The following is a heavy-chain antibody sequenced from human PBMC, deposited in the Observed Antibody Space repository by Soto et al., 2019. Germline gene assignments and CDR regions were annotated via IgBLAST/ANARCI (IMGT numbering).Heavy chain of an antibody. CDR3: AMVDKYVTPTPQDV. Sequence: QVQLVQSGDEVRKPGSSVKVSCKASGYIFVNYGIAWVRQAPGQGLEWMGWLSPYSGNTHYASKVQGRLTMTTDTPTSTAYMDVGCLTADDTAVYYCAMVDKYVTPTPQDVWGQGTTVTVSS. V-gene: IGHV1-18*01. D-gene: IGHD5-12*01. CDR1: GYIFVNYG. J-gene: IGHJ6*02. CDR2: LSPYSGNT.